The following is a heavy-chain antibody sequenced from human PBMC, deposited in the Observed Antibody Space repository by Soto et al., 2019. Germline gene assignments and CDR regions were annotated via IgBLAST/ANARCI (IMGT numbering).Heavy chain of an antibody. J-gene: IGHJ5*02. Sequence: SVKVSCRASGGTFSSYAISWVRQAPVQGLEWMGGIIPILGTANYAQKFQGRVTITADESTSTAYMELSSLRSEDTAVYYCARGQLRGYSYGSWFDPWGQGTLVTVSS. CDR3: ARGQLRGYSYGSWFDP. V-gene: IGHV1-69*13. CDR1: GGTFSSYA. CDR2: IIPILGTA. D-gene: IGHD5-18*01.